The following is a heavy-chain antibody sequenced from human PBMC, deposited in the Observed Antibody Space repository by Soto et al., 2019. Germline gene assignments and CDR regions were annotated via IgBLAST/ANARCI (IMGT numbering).Heavy chain of an antibody. J-gene: IGHJ5*02. CDR3: ARVHNEDEQWLVLGWFDP. CDR2: TYYRSKWYN. V-gene: IGHV6-1*01. CDR1: GDSVSSNSAA. D-gene: IGHD6-19*01. Sequence: KQSQTLSLTCAISGDSVSSNSAAWNWIRQSPSRGLEWLGRTYYRSKWYNDYAVSVKSRITINPDTSKNQFSLQLNSVTPEDTAVYYCARVHNEDEQWLVLGWFDPWGQGTLVTVSS.